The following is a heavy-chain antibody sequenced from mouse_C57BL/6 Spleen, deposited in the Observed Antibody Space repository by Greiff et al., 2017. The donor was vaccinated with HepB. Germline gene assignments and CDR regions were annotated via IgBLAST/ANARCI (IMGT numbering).Heavy chain of an antibody. V-gene: IGHV5-4*01. CDR2: ISDGGSYT. CDR3: ARDTLPYYIDY. D-gene: IGHD6-1*01. Sequence: EVQLVESGGGLVKPGGSLKLSCAASGFTFSSYAMSWVRPTPEKRLEWVATISDGGSYTYSPDNVKGRFTISRDNDKNNLYLQMSHLKSEDTAMYYCARDTLPYYIDYGGQGTTLTVSS. J-gene: IGHJ2*01. CDR1: GFTFSSYA.